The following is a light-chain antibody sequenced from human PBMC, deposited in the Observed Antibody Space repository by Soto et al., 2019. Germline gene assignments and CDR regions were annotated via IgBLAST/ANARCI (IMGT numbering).Light chain of an antibody. J-gene: IGLJ3*02. CDR1: RSDIGNYNY. CDR2: DVT. Sequence: QSALTQPASVSGSPGQSITISCSGTRSDIGNYNYVSWYQQHPGEAPKLMIYDVTKRPSGVSSRFSGSKSGNAASLTVSGLQAEDEADYYCSSYAGSNNLVFAGGTKLTVL. CDR3: SSYAGSNNLV. V-gene: IGLV2-14*03.